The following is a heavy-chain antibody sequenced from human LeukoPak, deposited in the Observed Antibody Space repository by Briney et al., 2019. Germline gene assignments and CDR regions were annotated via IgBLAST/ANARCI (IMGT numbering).Heavy chain of an antibody. V-gene: IGHV4-4*07. Sequence: PAETLSLTCTVSGGSTINYYWSWIRQSAGEGLEWVGRIYITGTTDYNPSLQSRLTMSIDTSKNQFSLKLRSVTAADTAIYYCARLKFYDSTGYNKAYYMDVWGKGLSVTVSS. CDR2: IYITGTT. CDR1: GGSTINYY. D-gene: IGHD3-9*01. CDR3: ARLKFYDSTGYNKAYYMDV. J-gene: IGHJ6*03.